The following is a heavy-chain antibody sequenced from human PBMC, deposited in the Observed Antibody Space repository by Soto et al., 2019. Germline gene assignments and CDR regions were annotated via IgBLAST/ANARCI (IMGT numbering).Heavy chain of an antibody. D-gene: IGHD2-2*01. J-gene: IGHJ6*02. Sequence: GASVKVSCKASGGTFSSYAISWVRQAPGQGLEWMGGIIPIFGTANYAQKFQGRVTITADESTSTAYMELSSLRSEDTAVYYCARVIVVVPAAIGNYYYYGMDVWGQGTTVTVS. CDR3: ARVIVVVPAAIGNYYYYGMDV. CDR1: GGTFSSYA. CDR2: IIPIFGTA. V-gene: IGHV1-69*13.